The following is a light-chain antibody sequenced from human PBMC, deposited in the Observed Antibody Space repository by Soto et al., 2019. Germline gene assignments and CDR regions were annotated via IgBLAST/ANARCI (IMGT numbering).Light chain of an antibody. V-gene: IGKV4-1*01. J-gene: IGKJ1*01. CDR1: QTLFDSSNNKDS. CDR3: QQYYTSPRT. Sequence: DIVMTQSQDSLAVSLGERATITCKSSQTLFDSSNNKDSLSWYQQKPGQPPKLLRYWASTRELGVPDRFSGSGSGTDFTLTISSLQSEDGAVYVCQQYYTSPRTFGHGPKVEV. CDR2: WAS.